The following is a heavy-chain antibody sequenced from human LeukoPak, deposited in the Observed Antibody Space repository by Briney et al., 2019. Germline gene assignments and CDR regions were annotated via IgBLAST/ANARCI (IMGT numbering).Heavy chain of an antibody. D-gene: IGHD3-22*01. Sequence: SVKVSCKASGGTFSSYAISWVRQAPGQGLEWMGRIIPIFGTANYAQKFQGRVTISTDESTSTAYMELSSLRSEDTAVYYCARRPGWDSSGYYDYWGQGTLVTVSS. V-gene: IGHV1-69*05. CDR2: IIPIFGTA. CDR1: GGTFSSYA. J-gene: IGHJ4*02. CDR3: ARRPGWDSSGYYDY.